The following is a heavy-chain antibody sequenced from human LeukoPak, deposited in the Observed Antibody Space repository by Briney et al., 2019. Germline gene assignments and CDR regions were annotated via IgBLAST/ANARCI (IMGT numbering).Heavy chain of an antibody. J-gene: IGHJ4*02. D-gene: IGHD2-2*01. CDR1: GFIFSDYG. Sequence: PGRSLRLSCAVSGFIFSDYGFHWVRQAPGKGLEWVAVTRFDGSIKQYADSVKGRFTISRDNSKNTLYLQMNSLRAEDTAVYYCAKPPRNQLLCTFDYWGQGTLVTVSS. V-gene: IGHV3-33*06. CDR2: TRFDGSIK. CDR3: AKPPRNQLLCTFDY.